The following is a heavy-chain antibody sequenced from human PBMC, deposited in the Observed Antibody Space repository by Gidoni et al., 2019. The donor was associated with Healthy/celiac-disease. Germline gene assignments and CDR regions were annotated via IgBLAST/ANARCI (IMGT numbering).Heavy chain of an antibody. Sequence: EVQLVQSGAEVKKHGESMNITSKGSGYSFSSYWIGWVRQMPGKGLEWMGCIYPGYSATRYSPSFQGQVTISADKSISTAYLQWSSLKASDTAMYYCARTPYYYDSSGLIDYWGQGTLVTVSS. CDR2: IYPGYSAT. D-gene: IGHD3-22*01. CDR3: ARTPYYYDSSGLIDY. J-gene: IGHJ4*02. V-gene: IGHV5-51*01. CDR1: GYSFSSYW.